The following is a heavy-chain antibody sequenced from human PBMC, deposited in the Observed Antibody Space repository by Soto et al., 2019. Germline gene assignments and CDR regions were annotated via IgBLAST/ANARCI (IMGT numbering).Heavy chain of an antibody. V-gene: IGHV4-4*02. CDR1: GGSISSSNW. J-gene: IGHJ5*02. CDR3: ARAHLAHGSGRSWFDP. D-gene: IGHD3-10*01. Sequence: QVQLQESGPGLVKPSGTLSLTCAVSGGSISSSNWWSWVRQPPGKGLEWIGEIYHSGRTNYNPSLQSRVTISVDKSKNQFSLKLRSVTAADTAVYYCARAHLAHGSGRSWFDPWGQGTLVTVSS. CDR2: IYHSGRT.